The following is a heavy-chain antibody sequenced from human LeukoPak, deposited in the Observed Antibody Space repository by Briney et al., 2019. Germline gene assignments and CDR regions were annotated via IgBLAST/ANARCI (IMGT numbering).Heavy chain of an antibody. V-gene: IGHV3-53*01. D-gene: IGHD3-10*01. CDR2: FHSYGNI. J-gene: IGHJ4*02. Sequence: GGSLRLSCAASGFSVSSDHMSWVRQAPGKGLEWVSLFHSYGNIYYADCVKGRFTISRDDSKNTVYLQMNSLRAEDTAVYYCAKARGGDWGQGTLVTVSS. CDR1: GFSVSSDH. CDR3: AKARGGD.